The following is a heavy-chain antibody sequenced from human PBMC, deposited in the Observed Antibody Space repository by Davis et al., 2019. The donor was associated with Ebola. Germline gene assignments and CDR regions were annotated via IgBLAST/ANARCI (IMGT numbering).Heavy chain of an antibody. J-gene: IGHJ4*02. CDR1: GFTFSSYE. CDR2: ISSSGSTI. V-gene: IGHV3-48*03. CDR3: ARDQDDILTGYFDY. Sequence: GESLKISCAASGFTFSSYEMNWVRQAPGKGLEWVSYISSSGSTIYYVDSVKGRFTISRDNAKNSLYLQMNSLRAEDTAVYYCARDQDDILTGYFDYWGQGTLVTVSS. D-gene: IGHD3-9*01.